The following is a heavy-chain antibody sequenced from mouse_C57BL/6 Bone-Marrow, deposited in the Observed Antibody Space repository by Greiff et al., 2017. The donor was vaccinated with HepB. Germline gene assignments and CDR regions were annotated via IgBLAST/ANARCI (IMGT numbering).Heavy chain of an antibody. Sequence: QVQLQQPGAELVKPGASVKLSCKASGYTFTSYWMQWVQQRPGQGLEWIGEIDPSDSYTNYKQTFKGKATLTVDTSSSTAYMQLSSLTSEDSAVYYCARGGGFAYWGQGTVVTVTA. CDR2: IDPSDSYT. CDR3: ARGGGFAY. V-gene: IGHV1-50*01. CDR1: GYTFTSYW. J-gene: IGHJ3*01.